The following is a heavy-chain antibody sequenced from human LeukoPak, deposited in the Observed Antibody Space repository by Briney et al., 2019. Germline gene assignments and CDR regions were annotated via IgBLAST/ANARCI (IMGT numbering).Heavy chain of an antibody. Sequence: PGGSLRLSCAASAFTFRNYAMAWVRQAPGKGLEWVSGLSTSGHSTYYADSVKGRFIISRDNSKNTLYLQMSSLRAEDTAVYYCATRDMITFGGVGCGDASYGMDVWGQGTTVTVSS. CDR2: LSTSGHST. V-gene: IGHV3-23*01. CDR3: ATRDMITFGGVGCGDASYGMDV. D-gene: IGHD3-16*01. J-gene: IGHJ6*02. CDR1: AFTFRNYA.